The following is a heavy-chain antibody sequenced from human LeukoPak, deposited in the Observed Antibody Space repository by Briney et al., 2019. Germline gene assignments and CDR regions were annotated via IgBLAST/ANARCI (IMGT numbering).Heavy chain of an antibody. CDR2: SSSSGSST. J-gene: IGHJ4*02. V-gene: IGHV3-11*01. CDR3: TAAPNTTPGSLGH. D-gene: IGHD6-25*01. CDR1: GFSFSDYY. Sequence: GGSLRLFCAASGFSFSDYYMNWIRQAPGKGLEWVSYSSSSGSSTYYADSVKGRFTISRDYAKNALFLQMNSLRAEDTAVYYCTAAPNTTPGSLGHWGQGTLVTVSS.